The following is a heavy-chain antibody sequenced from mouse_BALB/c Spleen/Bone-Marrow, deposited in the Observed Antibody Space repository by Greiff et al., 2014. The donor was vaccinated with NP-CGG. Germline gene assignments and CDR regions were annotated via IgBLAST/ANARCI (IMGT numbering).Heavy chain of an antibody. CDR3: ARGSYYYGSSSTWFAY. V-gene: IGHV1S41*01. J-gene: IGHJ3*01. Sequence: DLVKPGASVKLSCKASGYTFTSYWINWIKQRPGQGLEWIGRISPGSGTTYYNEMFKGKATLTVDTSSTTAYIQLSSLSSEDSAVYFCARGSYYYGSSSTWFAYWGQGTLVTASA. D-gene: IGHD1-1*01. CDR2: ISPGSGTT. CDR1: GYTFTSYW.